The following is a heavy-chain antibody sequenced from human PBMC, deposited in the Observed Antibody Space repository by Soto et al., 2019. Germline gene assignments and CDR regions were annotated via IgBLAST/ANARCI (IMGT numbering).Heavy chain of an antibody. Sequence: PGGSRNLSGAPSGFPFSSYPLSWARQAPGKGLEWVSAISGSGGSTYYADSVKGRFTISRDNSKNTLYLQMNSLRAEDTAVYYCAKGQLAPVQSWGQGTLVTVSS. CDR1: GFPFSSYP. CDR3: AKGQLAPVQS. D-gene: IGHD6-6*01. V-gene: IGHV3-23*01. J-gene: IGHJ5*02. CDR2: ISGSGGST.